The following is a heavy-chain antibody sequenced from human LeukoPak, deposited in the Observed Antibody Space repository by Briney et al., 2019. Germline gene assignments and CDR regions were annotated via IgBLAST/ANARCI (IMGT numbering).Heavy chain of an antibody. CDR2: INWNGGGT. V-gene: IGHV3-20*04. J-gene: IGHJ4*02. D-gene: IGHD5-18*01. CDR1: GFTFDDYG. Sequence: GGSLRLSCAASGFTFDDYGTSWVRQAPGKGLEWVSGINWNGGGTGYADSVKVRFTISRDNAKNSLHLQMNSLRAEDTALYYCARDAGYGYDRFDYWGQGTQVTVSS. CDR3: ARDAGYGYDRFDY.